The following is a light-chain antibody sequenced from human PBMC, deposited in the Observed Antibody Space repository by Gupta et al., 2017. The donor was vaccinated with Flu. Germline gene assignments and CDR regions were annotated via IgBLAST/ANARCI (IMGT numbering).Light chain of an antibody. V-gene: IGLV2-8*01. CDR3: CSYESNDV. Sequence: QSALPQPPSASGSPGQSVAISCTGISRDIGGNNYVSWYQQNPGKAPNLMIYEVNKRPSGVPDRFSGSKSGNTASLTVSGLQAGDEADYYCCSYESNDVFGTGTKVTVL. J-gene: IGLJ1*01. CDR1: SRDIGGNNY. CDR2: EVN.